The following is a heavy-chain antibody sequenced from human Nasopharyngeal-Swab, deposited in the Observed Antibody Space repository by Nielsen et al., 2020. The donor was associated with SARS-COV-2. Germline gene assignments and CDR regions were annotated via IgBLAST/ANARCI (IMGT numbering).Heavy chain of an antibody. Sequence: GESLKISCAASEFTFSSYWMSWVRQAPGKGLEWVANIKQDGSEKYYADSVKGRFTISRDNSKNTLYLQMNSLRAEDTAVYYCAKEGRLAVADGEGFDYWGQGTLVTVSS. CDR2: IKQDGSEK. J-gene: IGHJ4*02. CDR3: AKEGRLAVADGEGFDY. V-gene: IGHV3-7*01. D-gene: IGHD6-19*01. CDR1: EFTFSSYW.